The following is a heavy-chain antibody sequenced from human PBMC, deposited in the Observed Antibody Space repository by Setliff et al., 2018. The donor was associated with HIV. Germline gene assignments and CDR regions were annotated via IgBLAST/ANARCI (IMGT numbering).Heavy chain of an antibody. D-gene: IGHD3-3*01. CDR2: ITSSGST. Sequence: GGSLRLSCAASGFTFSTYEMNWVHQAPGKGLEWVSYITSSGSTYHADSVKGRFTLSRDTSKNTLFLQMNSLRPEDAAVYYCARVRLYNTALDYWGQGTLVTVSS. J-gene: IGHJ4*02. CDR1: GFTFSTYE. CDR3: ARVRLYNTALDY. V-gene: IGHV3-48*03.